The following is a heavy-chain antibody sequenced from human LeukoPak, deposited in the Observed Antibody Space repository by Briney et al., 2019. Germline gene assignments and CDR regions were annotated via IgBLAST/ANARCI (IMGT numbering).Heavy chain of an antibody. CDR3: ARPTISSGFDAFDI. Sequence: SETLSLTCTVSGVSISNYYWSWIRQPPGKGLEWIGYIYYSGSTKYNPSLKSRLTISLDTSKNQFSLKLSSVTAADTAVYYCARPTISSGFDAFDIWGQGTMVTVSS. CDR1: GVSISNYY. V-gene: IGHV4-59*01. J-gene: IGHJ3*02. D-gene: IGHD3-22*01. CDR2: IYYSGST.